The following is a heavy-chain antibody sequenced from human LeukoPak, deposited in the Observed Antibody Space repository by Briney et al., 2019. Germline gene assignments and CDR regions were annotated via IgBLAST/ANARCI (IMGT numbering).Heavy chain of an antibody. J-gene: IGHJ4*02. V-gene: IGHV4-30-4*01. CDR1: GGSISSGDYY. D-gene: IGHD6-19*01. CDR2: IYYSGST. Sequence: SETLSLTCTVSGGSISSGDYYWSWIRQPPGTGLEWIGYIYYSGSTYYNPSLKSRVTISVDTSKNQFSLKLSSVTAADTAVYYCARVYSSGWYLWPGGDYYFNYWGQGTLVTVSS. CDR3: ARVYSSGWYLWPGGDYYFNY.